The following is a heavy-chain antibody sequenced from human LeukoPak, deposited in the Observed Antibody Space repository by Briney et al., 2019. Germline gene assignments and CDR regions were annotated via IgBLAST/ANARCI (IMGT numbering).Heavy chain of an antibody. CDR3: ARPDYYGSGSYYFS. CDR1: GYTFSDYY. CDR2: INPSSGGT. J-gene: IGHJ4*02. V-gene: IGHV1-2*02. D-gene: IGHD3-10*01. Sequence: GASVKVSCKASGYTFSDYYMHWVRQAPGQGPEWMGWINPSSGGTNYAPKFQGRVTMTRDTSITTAYMEPSRLRSDDTAVYYCARPDYYGSGSYYFSWGQGTLVTVSS.